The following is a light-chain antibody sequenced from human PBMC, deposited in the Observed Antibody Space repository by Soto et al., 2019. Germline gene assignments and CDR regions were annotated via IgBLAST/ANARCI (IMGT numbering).Light chain of an antibody. CDR2: GVT. V-gene: IGLV2-14*01. Sequence: QSALTQPASVSGSPGQSISISCTGTNTDVGGHHYVSWYQQHPGKAPKLIIYGVTNRPSGVSNRFSGSKSGNTASLTISGLQAEDEADYYCSSYTTRSTYVVLGGGTKLTVL. CDR1: NTDVGGHHY. CDR3: SSYTTRSTYVV. J-gene: IGLJ2*01.